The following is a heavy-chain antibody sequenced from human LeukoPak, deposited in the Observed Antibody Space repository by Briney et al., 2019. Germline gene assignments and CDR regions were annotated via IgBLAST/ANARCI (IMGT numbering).Heavy chain of an antibody. Sequence: PGGSLRLSCAASGFTFSNYWMTWVRQAPGKGLEWIGDINHSGRTNYNPSLKSRVPISVDTSKNQFSLKLSSVTAADTAVYYCARITSSMAAWRYYFDYWGQGTLVTVSS. V-gene: IGHV4-4*02. CDR1: GFTFSNYW. D-gene: IGHD6-6*01. CDR2: INHSGRT. CDR3: ARITSSMAAWRYYFDY. J-gene: IGHJ4*02.